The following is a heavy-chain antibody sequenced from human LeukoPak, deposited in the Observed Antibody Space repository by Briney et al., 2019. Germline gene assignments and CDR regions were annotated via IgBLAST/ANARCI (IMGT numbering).Heavy chain of an antibody. CDR3: ARVPSMIREVVNYGIDV. CDR2: INPNSGDT. D-gene: IGHD3-10*01. V-gene: IGHV1-2*02. Sequence: ASLRVSFKTAGYSFTDYFMHWVRQAGGQGMGWMGWINPNSGDTNYAQRFQGMLTVSRATSINPAYMQLRRLTSDDTAVYYCARVPSMIREVVNYGIDVWGQGTTVTVSS. J-gene: IGHJ6*02. CDR1: GYSFTDYF.